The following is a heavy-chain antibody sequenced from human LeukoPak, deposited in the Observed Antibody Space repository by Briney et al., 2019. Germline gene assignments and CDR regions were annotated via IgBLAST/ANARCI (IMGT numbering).Heavy chain of an antibody. J-gene: IGHJ4*02. CDR1: GGSISTYY. CDR3: ARHIGYCTGGSCYLFDN. CDR2: IDYSGST. D-gene: IGHD2-15*01. V-gene: IGHV4-59*08. Sequence: SETLSLTCTVSGGSISTYYWSWIRQPPGKGLEWIGYIDYSGSTNYNPALNSRVTISVDTSKNQLSLKLNSETAADTDGYYCARHIGYCTGGSCYLFDNWGQGTLVTVSS.